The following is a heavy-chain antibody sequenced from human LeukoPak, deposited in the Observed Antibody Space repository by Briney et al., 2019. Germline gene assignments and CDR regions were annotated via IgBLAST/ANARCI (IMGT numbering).Heavy chain of an antibody. CDR3: ARSGRVRRVVKDLFEY. CDR1: GYTFTDYD. CDR2: VSPYNGNT. J-gene: IGHJ4*02. D-gene: IGHD3-10*01. V-gene: IGHV1-18*01. Sequence: VASVKVSCKTSGYTFTDYDITWVRQAPGQGLEWMGRVSPYNGNTYYSQRFQDRVTITKDTSTGTAYMDLRNLRTDDTAMYYCARSGRVRRVVKDLFEYWGQGTLVAVSS.